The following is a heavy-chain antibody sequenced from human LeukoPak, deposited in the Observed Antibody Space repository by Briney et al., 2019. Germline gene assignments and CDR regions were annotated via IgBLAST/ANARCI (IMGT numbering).Heavy chain of an antibody. CDR1: GFTFDDYA. CDR2: ISWNSGSI. V-gene: IGHV3-9*03. CDR3: AKDMGDYYDSSGSLWGPFDY. D-gene: IGHD3-22*01. Sequence: GGSLRLSCAASGFTFDDYAMHWVRQAPGKGLEWVSGISWNSGSIGYADSVKGRFTISRDNAKNSLYLQMNSLRAEDMALYYCAKDMGDYYDSSGSLWGPFDYWGQGTLVTVSS. J-gene: IGHJ4*02.